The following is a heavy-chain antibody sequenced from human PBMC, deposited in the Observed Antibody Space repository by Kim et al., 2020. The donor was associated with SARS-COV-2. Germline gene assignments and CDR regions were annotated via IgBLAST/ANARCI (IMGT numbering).Heavy chain of an antibody. J-gene: IGHJ4*02. CDR1: GGSISSSSYY. D-gene: IGHD3-22*01. Sequence: SETLSLTCTVSGGSISSSSYYWGWIRQPPGKGLEWIGSIYYSGSTYYNPSLKSRVTISVDTSKNQFSLKLSSVTAADTAVYYCARAAGDYYDSSGYPYWGQGTLVTVSS. CDR3: ARAAGDYYDSSGYPY. V-gene: IGHV4-39*01. CDR2: IYYSGST.